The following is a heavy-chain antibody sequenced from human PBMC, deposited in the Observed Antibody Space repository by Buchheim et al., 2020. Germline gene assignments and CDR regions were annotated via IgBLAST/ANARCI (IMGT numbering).Heavy chain of an antibody. CDR3: AREGIVATIFNYYYYYGMDV. D-gene: IGHD5-12*01. Sequence: KKPGASVKVSCKASGYTFTSYAMNWVRQAPGQGLEWMRWINTNTGNPTYAQGFTGRFVFSLDTSVSTAYLQISSLKAEDTAVYYCAREGIVATIFNYYYYYGMDVWGQGTT. CDR1: GYTFTSYA. CDR2: INTNTGNP. V-gene: IGHV7-4-1*02. J-gene: IGHJ6*02.